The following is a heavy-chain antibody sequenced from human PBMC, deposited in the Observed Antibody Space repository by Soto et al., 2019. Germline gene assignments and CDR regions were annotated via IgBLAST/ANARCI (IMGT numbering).Heavy chain of an antibody. CDR2: INPSGGST. D-gene: IGHD2-15*01. CDR1: GYTFTSYY. J-gene: IGHJ5*02. Sequence: ASVKVSCKASGYTFTSYYMHLVRQAPGQGLEWMGIINPSGGSTSYAQKFQGRVTMTRDTSTSTVYMELSSLRSEDTAVYYCARDSPYCSGGSCPEWGMNWFDPWGQGTLVTVSS. V-gene: IGHV1-46*01. CDR3: ARDSPYCSGGSCPEWGMNWFDP.